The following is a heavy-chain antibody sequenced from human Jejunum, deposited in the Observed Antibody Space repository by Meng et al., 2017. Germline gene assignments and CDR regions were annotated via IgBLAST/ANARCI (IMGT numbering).Heavy chain of an antibody. CDR1: GGSVSRAGYQ. Sequence: VQLQGSGPGLVRPSETLSLICTVSGGSVSRAGYQWGWIRQPPGKGLEWIGYASTNYNPSLKSRVTISLDTSRNQFSLSLSSVTAADTAAYYCARDHMGSLDYWGQGILVTVSS. CDR3: ARDHMGSLDY. D-gene: IGHD1-26*01. V-gene: IGHV4-61*08. CDR2: AST. J-gene: IGHJ4*02.